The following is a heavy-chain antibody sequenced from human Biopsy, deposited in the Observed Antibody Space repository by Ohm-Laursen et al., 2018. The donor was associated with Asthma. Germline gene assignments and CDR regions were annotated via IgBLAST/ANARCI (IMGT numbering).Heavy chain of an antibody. V-gene: IGHV2-5*02. Sequence: PTQTLTLTPRFSGVSPTPCGGGGGWIRQPPGKGLEWLARLFLDDDKRYSSSLKSRLTITKDTSKNQVVLTMTNMDPVDTATYYCAHRLCIGGACYDAFDIWGQGTMVTVSS. J-gene: IGHJ3*02. CDR1: GVSPTPCGGG. D-gene: IGHD2-8*02. CDR2: LFLDDDK. CDR3: AHRLCIGGACYDAFDI.